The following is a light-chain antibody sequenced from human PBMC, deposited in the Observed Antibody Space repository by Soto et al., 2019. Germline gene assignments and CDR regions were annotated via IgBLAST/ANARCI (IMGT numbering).Light chain of an antibody. V-gene: IGKV3-20*01. Sequence: EIVLTQSPGTLSLSPGEGATLSCRASQIFNSKYLAWYQQKPGQAPRLLIYGASTRASGIPDRFSGSGSGTDFTLTISRLEPDHFAVYYCQQYRTLWTFGQGTRVEIK. CDR2: GAS. CDR1: QIFNSKY. CDR3: QQYRTLWT. J-gene: IGKJ1*01.